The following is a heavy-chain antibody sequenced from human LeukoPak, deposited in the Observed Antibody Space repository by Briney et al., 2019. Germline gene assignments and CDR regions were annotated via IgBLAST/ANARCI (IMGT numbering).Heavy chain of an antibody. D-gene: IGHD4-17*01. V-gene: IGHV4-61*02. CDR3: ARDSVRIYGDYGGDWFDP. CDR2: IYTSGST. Sequence: PSETLSLTCTVSGGSISSGSYYWSWIRQPAGKGLEWIGRIYTSGSTNYNPSLKSRVTISVDTSKNQFSLKLSSVTAADTAVYYCARDSVRIYGDYGGDWFDPWGQGTLVTVSS. CDR1: GGSISSGSYY. J-gene: IGHJ5*02.